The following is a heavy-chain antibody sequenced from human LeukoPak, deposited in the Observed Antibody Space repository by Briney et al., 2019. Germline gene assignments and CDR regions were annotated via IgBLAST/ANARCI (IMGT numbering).Heavy chain of an antibody. CDR3: AFARQTVAGTAY. CDR1: GYSISSGYY. D-gene: IGHD6-19*01. J-gene: IGHJ4*02. Sequence: KPSETLSLTCAVSGYSISSGYYWGWIRQPPGKGLEWIGSIYHSGTTYYNPSLKSRVTISIDTSKNQFSLKLGSVTAADTAVYYCAFARQTVAGTAYWGQGTLVTVSS. V-gene: IGHV4-38-2*01. CDR2: IYHSGTT.